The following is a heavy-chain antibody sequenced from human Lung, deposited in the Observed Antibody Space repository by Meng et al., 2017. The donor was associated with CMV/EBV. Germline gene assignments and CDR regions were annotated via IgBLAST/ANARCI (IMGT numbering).Heavy chain of an antibody. CDR2: IYSGGST. J-gene: IGHJ3*02. V-gene: IGHV3-53*01. CDR1: GFTVSSNY. CDR3: ARADCSSTSCYKSAFDI. D-gene: IGHD2-2*02. Sequence: GGSXRLXXAASGFTVSSNYMSWVRQAPGKGLEWVSVIYSGGSTYYAESVKGRFTISRDNSKNTLYLQMNSLRAEDTAVYYCARADCSSTSCYKSAFDIWGQGTXVTVSS.